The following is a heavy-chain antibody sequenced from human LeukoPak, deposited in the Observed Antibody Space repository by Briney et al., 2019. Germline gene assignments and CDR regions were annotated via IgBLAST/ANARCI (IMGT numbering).Heavy chain of an antibody. CDR1: GGTFSSYA. CDR3: ARDHFRITMIVVDQQHGNWFDP. Sequence: SVKVSCKASGGTFSSYAISWVRQAPGQGLEWMGRIIPILGIANYAQEFQGRVTITADKSTSTAYMELSSLRSEDTAVYYCARDHFRITMIVVDQQHGNWFDPWGQGTLVTVSS. D-gene: IGHD3-22*01. CDR2: IIPILGIA. J-gene: IGHJ5*02. V-gene: IGHV1-69*04.